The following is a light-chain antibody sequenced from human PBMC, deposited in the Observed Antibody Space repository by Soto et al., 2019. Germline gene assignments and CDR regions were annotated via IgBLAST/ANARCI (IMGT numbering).Light chain of an antibody. CDR3: QKYNSAPPWT. CDR2: AAS. J-gene: IGKJ1*01. Sequence: DIPMTQSPSSLSASVGDRVTITCRATQDISNYLAWYQQKPGKVPNLLIYAASTLQSRVPSRFSGSGSGTDFTLTISSLQPDDVATYYCQKYNSAPPWTFGQGTKVEI. CDR1: QDISNY. V-gene: IGKV1-27*01.